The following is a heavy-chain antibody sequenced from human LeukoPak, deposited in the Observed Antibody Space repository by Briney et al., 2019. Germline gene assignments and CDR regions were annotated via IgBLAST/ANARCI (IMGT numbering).Heavy chain of an antibody. V-gene: IGHV3-23*01. CDR1: GITLSNYG. CDR2: LSGSGGGT. Sequence: PGGSLGLSCAVSGITLSNYGMSWVRQAPGKGLEWVAGLSGSGGGTNYADSVQGRFTISRDNPKNTLYLQMNSLRAEDTAVYFCAKRGVVIRVFLVGFHKEAYYFDSWGQGALVTVSS. J-gene: IGHJ4*02. CDR3: AKRGVVIRVFLVGFHKEAYYFDS. D-gene: IGHD3-10*01.